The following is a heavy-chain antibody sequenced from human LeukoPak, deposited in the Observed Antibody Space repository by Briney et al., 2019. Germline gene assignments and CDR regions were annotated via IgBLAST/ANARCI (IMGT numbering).Heavy chain of an antibody. D-gene: IGHD6-13*01. CDR3: VTPKSSSYGFDY. CDR2: IIPIFGTA. V-gene: IGHV1-69*01. Sequence: SVKVSCKASGGTFSSYAISWVRQAPGQGLEWMGGIIPIFGTANYAQKFQGRVTITADESTSTAYMELSSLRSEDTAVYYCVTPKSSSYGFDYWGQGTLVTVSS. J-gene: IGHJ4*02. CDR1: GGTFSSYA.